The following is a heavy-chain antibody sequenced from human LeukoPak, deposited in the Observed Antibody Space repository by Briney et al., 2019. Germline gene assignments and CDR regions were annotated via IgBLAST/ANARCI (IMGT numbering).Heavy chain of an antibody. CDR2: IYHSGST. D-gene: IGHD3-10*01. V-gene: IGHV4-38-2*01. J-gene: IGHJ4*02. Sequence: SETLSLTCAVSGYSISSGYYWGWIRQPPGKGLEWIGSIYHSGSTYYNPSLKSRVTISVDTSKNQFSLKLSSVTAADTAVYYCARLWFGELLRPDYRGQGTLVTVSS. CDR3: ARLWFGELLRPDY. CDR1: GYSISSGYY.